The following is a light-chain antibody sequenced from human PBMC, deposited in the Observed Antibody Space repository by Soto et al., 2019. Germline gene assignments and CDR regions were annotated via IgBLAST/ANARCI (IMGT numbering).Light chain of an antibody. CDR3: MQALQTAQLT. Sequence: DIVMTQSPLSLPVTPGEPASISCRSSQSLLHSNGYNHLDRYLQTPGQSPQLLIYLGSNRAAGGPERVSGSGSGTDFTLKISRVEAEDVGVYYCMQALQTAQLTFGGGTKVEIK. CDR2: LGS. CDR1: QSLLHSNGYNH. J-gene: IGKJ4*01. V-gene: IGKV2-28*01.